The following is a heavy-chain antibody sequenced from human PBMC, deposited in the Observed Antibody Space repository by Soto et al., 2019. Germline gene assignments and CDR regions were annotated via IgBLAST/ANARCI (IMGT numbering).Heavy chain of an antibody. CDR3: ARGRYGDY. V-gene: IGHV1-18*01. CDR2: ISAHNGNT. J-gene: IGHJ4*02. Sequence: QVHLVQSGAEVKKPGASVKVSCKGSGYAFTTYGITWVRQAPGQGLEWMGWISAHNGNTNYAQKLQGRVTVTRDTFTSTAYMELRSQRSDDTAVYYCARGRYGDYWGQGALVTVSS. CDR1: GYAFTTYG. D-gene: IGHD1-1*01.